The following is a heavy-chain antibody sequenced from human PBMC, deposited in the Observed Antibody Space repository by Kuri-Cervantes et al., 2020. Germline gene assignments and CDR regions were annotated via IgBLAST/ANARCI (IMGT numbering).Heavy chain of an antibody. Sequence: GESLKISCVASGFTFSDYYISWIRQAPGKGLEWVSYISSSGSTIYYADSVKGRFTISRDNAKNSLYLQMNSLRAEDTAVYYCAKDMLWLSHDYGDLDAFDIWGQGTMVTVSS. D-gene: IGHD4-17*01. CDR2: ISSSGSTI. CDR3: AKDMLWLSHDYGDLDAFDI. J-gene: IGHJ3*02. V-gene: IGHV3-11*01. CDR1: GFTFSDYY.